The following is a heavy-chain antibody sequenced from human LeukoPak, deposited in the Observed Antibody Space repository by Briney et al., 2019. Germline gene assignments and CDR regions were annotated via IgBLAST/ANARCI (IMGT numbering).Heavy chain of an antibody. CDR3: AFYGSGSSPYAFDI. CDR2: IIPIFGTA. CDR1: GGTFSSYA. Sequence: ASVKVSCKASGGTFSSYAISWVRQAPGQGLEWMGGIIPIFGTANYAQKSQGRVTITADESTSTAYMELSSLRSEDTAVYYCAFYGSGSSPYAFDIWGQGTMVTVSS. D-gene: IGHD3-10*01. V-gene: IGHV1-69*13. J-gene: IGHJ3*02.